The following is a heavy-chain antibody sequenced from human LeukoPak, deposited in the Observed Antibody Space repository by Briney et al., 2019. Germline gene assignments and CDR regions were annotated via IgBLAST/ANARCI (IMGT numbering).Heavy chain of an antibody. Sequence: PLGSSRLSCAASGFTFSNYAMSWVRQAPGKGLEWVSAISGSGGSTFYADSVKGRFTISRDSSKNTLYLQMTSLRAEDTAVYYCAKDPLRAIGWSSYYYYYGMDVWGQGTTVPVSS. CDR1: GFTFSNYA. J-gene: IGHJ6*02. D-gene: IGHD6-19*01. CDR3: AKDPLRAIGWSSYYYYYGMDV. V-gene: IGHV3-23*01. CDR2: ISGSGGST.